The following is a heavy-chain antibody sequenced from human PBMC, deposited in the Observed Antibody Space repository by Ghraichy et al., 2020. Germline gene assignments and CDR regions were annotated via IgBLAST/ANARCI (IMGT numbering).Heavy chain of an antibody. D-gene: IGHD6-19*01. CDR1: GYSFTSYW. CDR3: ARALKDGYSSGWYGP. V-gene: IGHV5-51*01. CDR2: IYPGDSDT. J-gene: IGHJ5*02. Sequence: GESLNISCKGSGYSFTSYWIGWVRQMPGKGLEWMGIIYPGDSDTRYSPSFQGQVTLSADKSIRPAYLQWSSLKASDTAMYYCARALKDGYSSGWYGPWGQGTLVTVSS.